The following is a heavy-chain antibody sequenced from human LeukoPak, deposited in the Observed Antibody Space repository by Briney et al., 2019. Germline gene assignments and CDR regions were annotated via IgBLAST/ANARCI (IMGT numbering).Heavy chain of an antibody. D-gene: IGHD2-15*01. J-gene: IGHJ6*02. CDR2: MNPNSGNT. CDR1: GYTFTSYD. CDR3: ARIRVAATGWYYYYYGMDV. Sequence: ASVKVSCKASGYTFTSYDINWVRQATGQGLEWMGWMNPNSGNTGYAQKFQGRVTMTRNTSISTAYMELSSLRSEDTAVYYCARIRVAATGWYYYYYGMDVWGQGTTVTVSS. V-gene: IGHV1-8*01.